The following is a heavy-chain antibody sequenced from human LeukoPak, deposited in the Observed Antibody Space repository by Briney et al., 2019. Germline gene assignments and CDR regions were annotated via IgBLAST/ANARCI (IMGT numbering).Heavy chain of an antibody. D-gene: IGHD3-10*01. J-gene: IGHJ4*02. V-gene: IGHV3-72*01. Sequence: GGSLRLSCAASGLTFSSYSMNWVRQAPGKGLEWVGRTRNKANSYTTEYAASVKGRFTILRDDSKNSLYLQMNSLKTEDTAVYYCARGVDYYGSGSEGYFDYWGQGTLVTVSS. CDR2: TRNKANSYTT. CDR3: ARGVDYYGSGSEGYFDY. CDR1: GLTFSSYS.